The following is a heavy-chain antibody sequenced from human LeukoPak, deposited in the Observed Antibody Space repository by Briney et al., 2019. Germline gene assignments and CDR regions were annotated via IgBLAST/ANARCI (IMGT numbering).Heavy chain of an antibody. V-gene: IGHV4-4*07. D-gene: IGHD3-22*01. CDR2: IYTSGCP. CDR1: VHLISIDY. CDR3: ARGEYYYDSSGYLNLDY. Sequence: SETLSLTCTVSVHLISIDYWRWLRQPAGKGLEWLGRIYTSGCPNYHPSLKSRVTMSVDTSKNQCTLKLSSVTAADTAVYYCARGEYYYDSSGYLNLDYWGQGTLVTVSS. J-gene: IGHJ4*02.